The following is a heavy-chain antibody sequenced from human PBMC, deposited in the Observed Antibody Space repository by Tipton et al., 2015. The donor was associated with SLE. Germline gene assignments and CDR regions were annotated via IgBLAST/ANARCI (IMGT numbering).Heavy chain of an antibody. CDR3: ARSFVPTALYGMDV. D-gene: IGHD6-6*01. Sequence: SLRLSCAASGFTFSSYWMHWVRQAPGKGLVWVSRINSDGSSTSYADSVKGRFTISRDNSKNTLYLQMNSLRAEDTAVYYCARSFVPTALYGMDVWGQGTTVTVSS. CDR2: INSDGSST. V-gene: IGHV3-74*01. J-gene: IGHJ6*02. CDR1: GFTFSSYW.